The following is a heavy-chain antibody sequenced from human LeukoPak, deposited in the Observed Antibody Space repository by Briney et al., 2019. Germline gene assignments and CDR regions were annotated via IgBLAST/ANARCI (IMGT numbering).Heavy chain of an antibody. J-gene: IGHJ4*02. V-gene: IGHV1-46*01. D-gene: IGHD3-22*01. CDR3: AGHNSASITMIH. CDR2: INPSGGTT. CDR1: GYTFTNYY. Sequence: GASVKVSCKASGYTFTNYYVHWVRQAPGQGLEWMGIINPSGGTTRYAQKFQGRVTMIRDTSTTTVYMELSSLRSDDTGVYYCAGHNSASITMIHRGQGSPVTVSS.